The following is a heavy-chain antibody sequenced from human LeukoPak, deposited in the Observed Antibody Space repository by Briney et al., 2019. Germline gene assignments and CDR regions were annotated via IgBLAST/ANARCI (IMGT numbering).Heavy chain of an antibody. CDR3: AKDLNADYYDSSGYIDY. V-gene: IGHV3-30*02. D-gene: IGHD3-22*01. CDR2: LWFDRSNK. CDR1: GFTFSSYG. J-gene: IGHJ4*02. Sequence: GGSLRLSCVASGFTFSSYGMHWVRQAPGKGLEWVAVLWFDRSNKYYADSVKGRFTISRDNSKNTLYLQMNSLRAEDTAVYYCAKDLNADYYDSSGYIDYWGQGTLVTVSS.